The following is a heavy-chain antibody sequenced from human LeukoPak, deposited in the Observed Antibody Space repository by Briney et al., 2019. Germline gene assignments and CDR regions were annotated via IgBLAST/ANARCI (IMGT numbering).Heavy chain of an antibody. D-gene: IGHD1-14*01. CDR2: ISSSSSYI. Sequence: GGSLRLSCAASGFTFSSYSMNRVRQAPGKGLEWVSSISSSSSYIYYADSVKGRFTISRDNAKNSLYLQMNSLRAEDTAVYYCARASPGGWFDPWGQGTLVTVSS. CDR3: ARASPGGWFDP. J-gene: IGHJ5*02. CDR1: GFTFSSYS. V-gene: IGHV3-21*01.